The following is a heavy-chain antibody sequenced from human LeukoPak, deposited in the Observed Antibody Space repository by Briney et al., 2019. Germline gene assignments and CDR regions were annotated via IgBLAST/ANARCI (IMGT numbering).Heavy chain of an antibody. CDR2: INPNSGGT. J-gene: IGHJ6*02. Sequence: GASVKVSCKASGYTFTGYYMHWVRQAPGQGLEWMGWINPNSGGTNYAQKFQGRVTMTRDTSISTAYMELSRLRSDDTAVYYCARDLAAAGTDYYGVDVWGQGTTVTVSS. V-gene: IGHV1-2*02. CDR3: ARDLAAAGTDYYGVDV. CDR1: GYTFTGYY. D-gene: IGHD6-13*01.